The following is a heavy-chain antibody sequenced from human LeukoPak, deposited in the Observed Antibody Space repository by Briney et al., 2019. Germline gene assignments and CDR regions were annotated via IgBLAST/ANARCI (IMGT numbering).Heavy chain of an antibody. J-gene: IGHJ3*02. CDR1: GYTFTSYG. CDR3: ARVMRWLQSYGDAFDI. V-gene: IGHV1-18*01. CDR2: ISAYNGNT. Sequence: AASVKVSCKASGYTFTSYGIRWVRQAPGQGLEWMGWISAYNGNTNYAQKLQGRVTMTTDTSTSTAYMELRSLRSDDTAVYYCARVMRWLQSYGDAFDIWGQGTMVTVSS. D-gene: IGHD5-24*01.